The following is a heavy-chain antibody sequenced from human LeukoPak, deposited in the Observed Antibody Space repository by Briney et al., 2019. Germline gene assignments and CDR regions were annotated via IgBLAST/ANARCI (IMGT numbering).Heavy chain of an antibody. CDR1: GYTFTSYD. D-gene: IGHD5-18*01. J-gene: IGHJ6*03. V-gene: IGHV1-8*01. CDR3: AWGKYSYGTAYYYYYYMDV. Sequence: ASVKVSCKASGYTFTSYDINWVRQATGQGLEWMGWMNPNSGNTGYAHKFQGRVTMTRNTSISTAYMDLSSLRSEATAVYYCAWGKYSYGTAYYYYYYMDVWGKGTTVTVSS. CDR2: MNPNSGNT.